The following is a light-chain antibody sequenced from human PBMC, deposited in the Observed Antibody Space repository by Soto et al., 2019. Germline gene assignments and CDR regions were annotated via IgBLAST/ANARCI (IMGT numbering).Light chain of an antibody. Sequence: QSVLTQPPSASGSPGQSVTLSCTGTRSDVGGFNYVSWYQQHPGKAPKLMIYEVSKRPSGVPDRFSGSKSGNTASLTVSGLQAEDEADYYCISYAGSNNWNFGTGTKLTVL. CDR3: ISYAGSNNWN. V-gene: IGLV2-8*01. J-gene: IGLJ1*01. CDR2: EVS. CDR1: RSDVGGFNY.